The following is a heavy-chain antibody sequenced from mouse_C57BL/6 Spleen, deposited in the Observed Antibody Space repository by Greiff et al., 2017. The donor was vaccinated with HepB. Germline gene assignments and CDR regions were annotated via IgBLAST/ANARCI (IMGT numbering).Heavy chain of an antibody. CDR3: TRSYYGPHYAMDY. CDR2: ISSGGDYI. J-gene: IGHJ4*01. D-gene: IGHD1-1*01. V-gene: IGHV5-9-1*02. CDR1: GFTFSSYA. Sequence: EVKLMESGEGLVKPGGSLKLSCAASGFTFSSYAMSWVRQTPEKRLEWVAYISSGGDYIYYADTVKGRFTISRDNARNTLYLQMSSLKSEDTAMYYCTRSYYGPHYAMDYWGQGTSVTVSS.